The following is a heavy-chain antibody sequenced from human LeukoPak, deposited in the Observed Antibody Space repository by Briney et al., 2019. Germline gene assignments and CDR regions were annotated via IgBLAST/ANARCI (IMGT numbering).Heavy chain of an antibody. CDR1: GGSFSGYY. V-gene: IGHV4-34*01. D-gene: IGHD5-24*01. Sequence: SETLSLTCAVYGGSFSGYYWSWIRQPPGKGLEWIGEINHSGSTNYNPSLKSRVTISVDTSKNQFSLKLSSVTAADTAVYNCARATPVEMATSYYYFDYWGQGTLVTVSS. CDR3: ARATPVEMATSYYYFDY. J-gene: IGHJ4*02. CDR2: INHSGST.